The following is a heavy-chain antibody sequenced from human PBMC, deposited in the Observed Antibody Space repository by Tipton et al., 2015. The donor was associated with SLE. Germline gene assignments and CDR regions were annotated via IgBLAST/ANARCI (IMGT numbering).Heavy chain of an antibody. J-gene: IGHJ3*02. CDR2: ISSSSIYI. CDR3: AHTSAFDI. Sequence: SLRLSCAASGFSFSSYSMNWVRQAPGKGLEWVSSISSSSIYIWYAGSVRGRFTISRDNAKNSLYLQMNSLRAEDTAVYYCAHTSAFDIWGQGTMVTVSS. V-gene: IGHV3-21*01. D-gene: IGHD3-3*01. CDR1: GFSFSSYS.